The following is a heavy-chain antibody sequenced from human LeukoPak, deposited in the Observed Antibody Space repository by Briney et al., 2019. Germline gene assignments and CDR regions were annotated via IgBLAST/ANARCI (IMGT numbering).Heavy chain of an antibody. V-gene: IGHV1-69*05. Sequence: GASVKVSCKASGGTFSGYALNWVRPAPGQGLEWMGGIIPMFGTANYAQKFQGRVTITTDESTSTAYMELSSLRSEDTAVYYCARDGDYSGTTFADWGQGTLVTVSS. J-gene: IGHJ4*02. D-gene: IGHD1-7*01. CDR3: ARDGDYSGTTFAD. CDR2: IIPMFGTA. CDR1: GGTFSGYA.